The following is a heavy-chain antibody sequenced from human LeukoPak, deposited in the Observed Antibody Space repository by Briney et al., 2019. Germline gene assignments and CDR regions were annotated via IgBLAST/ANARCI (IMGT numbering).Heavy chain of an antibody. CDR1: GYAFTGYY. CDR2: INPNSGGT. Sequence: ASVKVSCKASGYAFTGYYMHWVRQAPGQGLEWMGWINPNSGGTKFAQKFQGRVTMTRDTSISTAYMELSRLRSDDTAVYYCARDLAAYFDLDYYMDVWGKGTTVTVSS. D-gene: IGHD3-3*01. CDR3: ARDLAAYFDLDYYMDV. J-gene: IGHJ6*03. V-gene: IGHV1-2*02.